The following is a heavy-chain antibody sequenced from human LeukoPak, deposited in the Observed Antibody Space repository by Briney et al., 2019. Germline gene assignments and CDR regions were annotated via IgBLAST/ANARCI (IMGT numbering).Heavy chain of an antibody. D-gene: IGHD1-26*01. CDR2: IYYSGST. V-gene: IGHV4-39*07. J-gene: IGHJ3*02. CDR3: ARVWGGSYLHAFDI. CDR1: GGSISSSSYY. Sequence: SETLSLTCTVSGGSISSSSYYWGLIRQPPGKGLQWIGSIYYSGSTYYNPSLKSRVTISVDTSKNQFSLKLSSVTAADTAVYYCARVWGGSYLHAFDIWGQGTMVTVSS.